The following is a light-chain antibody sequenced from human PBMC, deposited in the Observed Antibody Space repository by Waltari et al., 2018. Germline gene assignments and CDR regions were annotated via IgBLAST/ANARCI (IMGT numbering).Light chain of an antibody. Sequence: ETVMTQSPATLSAFPGERVTLSCGASQRISSHLAWYQQKPGQPPRLVIYSASSRATGVPVRFSGSGSGTDFTLTISSLQSEDFAVYYCQQYNNWPLTFGGGTKVEL. V-gene: IGKV3-15*01. CDR3: QQYNNWPLT. J-gene: IGKJ4*01. CDR1: QRISSH. CDR2: SAS.